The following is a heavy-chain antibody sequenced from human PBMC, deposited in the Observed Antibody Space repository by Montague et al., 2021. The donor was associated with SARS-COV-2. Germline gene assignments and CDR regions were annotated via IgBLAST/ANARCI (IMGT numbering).Heavy chain of an antibody. CDR3: ARGISATNK. V-gene: IGHV6-1*01. J-gene: IGHJ4*02. D-gene: IGHD6-13*01. CDR1: GDSVSSNTAA. CDR2: TYYRSKWYN. Sequence: CAISGDSVSSNTAAWNWIRQSPSRGLEWLGRTYYRSKWYNDYAVSVKSRIGINADTSKNQFSLQLNSVTREDTAVYYCARGISATNKWGQGTLVTVSS.